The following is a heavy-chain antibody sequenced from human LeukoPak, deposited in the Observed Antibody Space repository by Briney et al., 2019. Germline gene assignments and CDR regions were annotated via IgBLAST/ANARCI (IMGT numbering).Heavy chain of an antibody. CDR2: ISGGGGGI. CDR1: GFTFTTYW. CDR3: ATHLYSYYYMDV. J-gene: IGHJ6*03. Sequence: GGSLRLSCAASGFTFTTYWMSWIRQAPGKGLEWASAISGGGGGIYYVDSVKGRFTISRGNSKNTLYLQMDSLRAEDTAVYYCATHLYSYYYMDVWGKGTTVTISS. V-gene: IGHV3-23*01.